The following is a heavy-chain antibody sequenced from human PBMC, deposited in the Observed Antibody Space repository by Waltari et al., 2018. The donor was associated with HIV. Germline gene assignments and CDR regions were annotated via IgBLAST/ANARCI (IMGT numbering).Heavy chain of an antibody. Sequence: QLQLQESGPGLVKPSETLSLTCTVSGGSISRSSYYWGWIRQPPGKGLEWIGSIYYSGSTYYNPSLKSRVTISVDTSKNQFSLKLSSVTAADTAVYYCARHDWAVAAPSGYWGQGTLVTVSS. CDR3: ARHDWAVAAPSGY. J-gene: IGHJ4*02. CDR2: IYYSGST. CDR1: GGSISRSSYY. D-gene: IGHD6-19*01. V-gene: IGHV4-39*01.